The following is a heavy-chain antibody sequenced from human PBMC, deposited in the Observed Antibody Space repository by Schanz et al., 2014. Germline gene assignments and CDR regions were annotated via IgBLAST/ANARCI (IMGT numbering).Heavy chain of an antibody. CDR1: GYTFTSYY. J-gene: IGHJ4*02. D-gene: IGHD2-2*01. V-gene: IGHV1-46*01. CDR2: INPSGGST. CDR3: ARDVPINDY. Sequence: QVQLVQSGAEVKKPGASVRLSCEASGYTFTSYYIHWFRQAPGQGLEWMGLINPSGGSTSYAQKFQGRVTMTRDTSTSTVYMELSSLRSEDTAVYYCARDVPINDYWGQGTPVTVSS.